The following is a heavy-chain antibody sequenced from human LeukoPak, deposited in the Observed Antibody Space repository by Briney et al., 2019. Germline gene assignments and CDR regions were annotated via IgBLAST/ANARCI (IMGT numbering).Heavy chain of an antibody. CDR1: GFXFSRYW. Sequence: GGSLRLSCAVSGFXFSRYWMSWVRQAPGKGLEWVANIKQDGSEKHYVDSVKGRFTIARDNAKNSLYLQMNSVRAEDTAVYYCARGGYLYGNWGQGTLVTVSS. CDR2: IKQDGSEK. V-gene: IGHV3-7*02. CDR3: ARGGYLYGN. J-gene: IGHJ4*02. D-gene: IGHD5-18*01.